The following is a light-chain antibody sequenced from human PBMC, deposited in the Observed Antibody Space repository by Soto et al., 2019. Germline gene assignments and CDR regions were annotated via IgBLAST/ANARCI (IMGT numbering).Light chain of an antibody. Sequence: DIQLTQSPSFLSASVGDRVTITCRASQGISSYLAWYQQKPGKAPKLLISTASTLQSGVPSSFSGSGSGTEFTLTISSLQPEDFATYYCQQLNNYPRTFGQGTKVDI. CDR1: QGISSY. CDR3: QQLNNYPRT. CDR2: TAS. V-gene: IGKV1-9*01. J-gene: IGKJ1*01.